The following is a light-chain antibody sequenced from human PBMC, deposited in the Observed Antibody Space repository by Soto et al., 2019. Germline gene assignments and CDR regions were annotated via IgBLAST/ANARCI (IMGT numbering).Light chain of an antibody. CDR2: GAS. Sequence: EIVLTQSPGTLSLSPGERATLSCRASQSVSNNYLAWYQQRPGQAPRLLIYGASGRATGIPDRFDGSGSGTDFTLTIGRLEPEDFAVYYCQQYGSLPRTFGQGTKVEIK. J-gene: IGKJ1*01. CDR3: QQYGSLPRT. CDR1: QSVSNNY. V-gene: IGKV3-20*01.